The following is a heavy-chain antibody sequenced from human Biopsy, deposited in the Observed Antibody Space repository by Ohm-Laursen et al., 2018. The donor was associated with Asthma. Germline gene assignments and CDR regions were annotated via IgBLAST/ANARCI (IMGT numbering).Heavy chain of an antibody. J-gene: IGHJ6*02. Sequence: SQTLSLTCTVSYGSITSGGYYWTWIRQHPGKGLEWIGYIYYTGSTDYNPSLKSRVTIPTDMSMDQFSLKLTSVTAADTAVYYCARGPELDVWGQGTTVTVSS. V-gene: IGHV4-31*03. CDR3: ARGPELDV. CDR2: IYYTGST. CDR1: YGSITSGGYY.